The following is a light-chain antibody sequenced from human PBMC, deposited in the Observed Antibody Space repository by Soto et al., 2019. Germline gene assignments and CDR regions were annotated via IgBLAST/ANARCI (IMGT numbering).Light chain of an antibody. Sequence: EIVLTQSPGTLSLSPGERATLSCRASQTVAKNYLAWYQQQPGQAPRLLIYDASTRATGIPDRLTGSGSATDFTLTINRLEPEDFAVYYCQQYASAPLTFGGGTKVEIK. J-gene: IGKJ4*01. CDR3: QQYASAPLT. CDR1: QTVAKNY. CDR2: DAS. V-gene: IGKV3-20*01.